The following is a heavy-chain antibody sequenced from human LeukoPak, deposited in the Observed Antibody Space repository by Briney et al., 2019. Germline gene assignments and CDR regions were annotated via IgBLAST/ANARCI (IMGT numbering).Heavy chain of an antibody. CDR3: ARESAGVGVKAFDI. Sequence: PGGSLRLSCAASGFTFSTYEMHWVRQLTGYGLEWVSAIGTAGDTFYSASVKGLFTISRGNAKSSFYLEMNNLRAEDTALYYCARESAGVGVKAFDIWGQGTVVTVSS. D-gene: IGHD1-26*01. J-gene: IGHJ3*02. V-gene: IGHV3-13*01. CDR1: GFTFSTYE. CDR2: IGTAGDT.